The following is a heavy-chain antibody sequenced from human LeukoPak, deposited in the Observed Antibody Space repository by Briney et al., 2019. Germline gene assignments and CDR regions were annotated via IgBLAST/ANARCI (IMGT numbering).Heavy chain of an antibody. Sequence: GSSVKVSCKASGGTFSSYAISWVRQAPGQGLEWMGGIIPIFGTANYAQKFQGRVTMTRDTSISTAYMELSRLRSDDTAVYYCARDRGNIYSYGDHDAFDIWGQGTMVTVSS. CDR1: GGTFSSYA. CDR2: IIPIFGTA. V-gene: IGHV1-69*05. D-gene: IGHD5-18*01. CDR3: ARDRGNIYSYGDHDAFDI. J-gene: IGHJ3*02.